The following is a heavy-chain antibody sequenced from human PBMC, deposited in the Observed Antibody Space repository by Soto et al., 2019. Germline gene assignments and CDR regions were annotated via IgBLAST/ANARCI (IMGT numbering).Heavy chain of an antibody. CDR3: ASGPLPGGQLTFDL. D-gene: IGHD2-2*01. CDR2: IYYSGST. CDR1: GGSISSGDYY. Sequence: QVQLQESGPGLVKPSQTLSLTCTVSGGSISSGDYYWSWIRQPPGKGLEWIGYIYYSGSTYYNPSIKRRVTISVDSSKNQFSPKLSSVTAADTAVYYCASGPLPGGQLTFDLWGRGTLVTVSS. J-gene: IGHJ2*01. V-gene: IGHV4-30-4*01.